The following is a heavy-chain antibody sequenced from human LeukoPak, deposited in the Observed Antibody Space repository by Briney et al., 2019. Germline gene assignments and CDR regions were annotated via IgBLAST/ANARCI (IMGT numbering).Heavy chain of an antibody. V-gene: IGHV3-48*03. CDR2: ITSISSST. J-gene: IGHJ6*03. Sequence: PGGSLRLSCTASGFTFSRFEMSWVRQAPGKGLEWVSYITSISSSTYYADFVKGRFTVSRDNAKNSLYLLMNSLTAEDTAVYYCARDFGDYGGYYYMDLWGKGTMVTVSS. CDR3: ARDFGDYGGYYYMDL. D-gene: IGHD4-23*01. CDR1: GFTFSRFE.